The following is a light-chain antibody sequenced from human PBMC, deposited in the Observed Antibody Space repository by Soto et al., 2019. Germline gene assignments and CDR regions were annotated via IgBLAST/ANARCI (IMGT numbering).Light chain of an antibody. CDR1: QSVSSY. V-gene: IGKV3-11*01. J-gene: IGKJ4*01. CDR3: QQRSHWPPVT. Sequence: EIVLTQSPATLSLSPGERATLSCRASQSVSSYLDWYQKKPGQAPRLLISDASNRATGIPARFSGSGSVTDFTLIIRSLEPEDYAMSYCQQRSHWPPVTFGGGTKVEIK. CDR2: DAS.